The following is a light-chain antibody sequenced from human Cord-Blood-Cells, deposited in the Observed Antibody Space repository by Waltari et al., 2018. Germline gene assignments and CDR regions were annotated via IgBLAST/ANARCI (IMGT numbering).Light chain of an antibody. J-gene: IGLJ2*01. CDR3: SSYTSSSTLV. Sequence: QSALTQPASVSGSPGQSTTISCTGTSSDVGGYNYFSRYQQHPGKAPKLMVYEVSNRPSGVSNRFSGSRSGNTASLTISGLQAEDEADYYCSSYTSSSTLVFGGGTKLTVL. CDR1: SSDVGGYNY. CDR2: EVS. V-gene: IGLV2-14*01.